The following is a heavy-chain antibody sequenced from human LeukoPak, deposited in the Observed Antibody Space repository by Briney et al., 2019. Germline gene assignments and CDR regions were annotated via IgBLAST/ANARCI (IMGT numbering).Heavy chain of an antibody. CDR1: GGSISSYY. J-gene: IGHJ4*02. D-gene: IGHD2-15*01. Sequence: SETLSLTCTVSGGSISSYYWSWIRQPAGKGLEWIGRIYTSGSTNYNPSLKSRVTMSVDTSKNQFSLKLSPVTAADTAVYYCARDRYCSGGSCYVDYWGQGTLVTVSS. CDR3: ARDRYCSGGSCYVDY. CDR2: IYTSGST. V-gene: IGHV4-4*07.